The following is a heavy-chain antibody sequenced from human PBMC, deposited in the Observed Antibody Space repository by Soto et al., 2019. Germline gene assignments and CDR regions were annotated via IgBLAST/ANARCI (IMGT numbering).Heavy chain of an antibody. V-gene: IGHV3-23*01. D-gene: IGHD5-12*01. J-gene: IGHJ6*03. CDR3: AKAGYSGYDWGYYYYYYMDV. CDR2: ISGSGGST. Sequence: PGGSLRLSCAASGFTFSSYAMSWVRQAPGKGLEWVSAISGSGGSTYYADSVKGRFTISRDNSKNTLYLQMNSLRAEDTAVYYCAKAGYSGYDWGYYYYYYMDVWGKGTTVTVSS. CDR1: GFTFSSYA.